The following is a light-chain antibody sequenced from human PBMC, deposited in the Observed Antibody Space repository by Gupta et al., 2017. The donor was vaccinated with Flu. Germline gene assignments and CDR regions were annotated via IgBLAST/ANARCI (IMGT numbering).Light chain of an antibody. J-gene: IGKJ1*01. CDR1: QSVLYSSNNKNY. Sequence: SLGERATINCKSSQSVLYSSNNKNYLAWYQQKPGQPPKLLISWASTRESGVPDRFSGSGSGTDFTLTISSLQAEDVAVYYCQQYYSTPRTFGQGTKVEIK. CDR2: WAS. CDR3: QQYYSTPRT. V-gene: IGKV4-1*01.